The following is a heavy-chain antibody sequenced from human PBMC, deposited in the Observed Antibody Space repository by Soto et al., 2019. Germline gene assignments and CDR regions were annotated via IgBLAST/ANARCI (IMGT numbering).Heavy chain of an antibody. Sequence: GGSLRLSCAASGFSFSISPMHWVRQAPGKGPEWVALISYDGTNKFYADSVKGRFTISRDNSKSTLYLQVDSLRPEGAAVYYCARDPKTSGGQHWAFNYFDSWGQGTLVTVSS. V-gene: IGHV3-30-3*01. CDR3: ARDPKTSGGQHWAFNYFDS. CDR2: ISYDGTNK. CDR1: GFSFSISP. J-gene: IGHJ4*02. D-gene: IGHD7-27*01.